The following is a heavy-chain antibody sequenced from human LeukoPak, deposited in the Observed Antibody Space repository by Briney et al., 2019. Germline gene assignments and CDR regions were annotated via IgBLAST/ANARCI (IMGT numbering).Heavy chain of an antibody. D-gene: IGHD5-18*01. J-gene: IGHJ4*02. CDR2: INAGNGNT. Sequence: ASVKVFCKASGYTFTSYAMHWVRQAPGQRLEWMGWINAGNGNTKYSQKFQGRVTITRDTSASTAYMELSSLRSEDTAVYYCARDTQRGYSYGLASYWGQGTLVTVSS. CDR1: GYTFTSYA. CDR3: ARDTQRGYSYGLASY. V-gene: IGHV1-3*01.